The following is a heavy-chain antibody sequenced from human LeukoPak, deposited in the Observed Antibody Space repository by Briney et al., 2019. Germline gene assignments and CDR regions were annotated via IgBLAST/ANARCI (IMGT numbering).Heavy chain of an antibody. CDR3: ARGGRSGFVVVPEPKRGRSYFDY. V-gene: IGHV4-34*01. Sequence: SETLSLTCAVYGGSFSGYYWNWIRQPPGKGLEWIGETNHSGSTNYNPTLKKRVTISVDVSKHQYSLKLSYVSAADTAVYYCARGGRSGFVVVPEPKRGRSYFDYWGQGSLVTVSS. CDR1: GGSFSGYY. D-gene: IGHD2-2*01. CDR2: TNHSGST. J-gene: IGHJ4*02.